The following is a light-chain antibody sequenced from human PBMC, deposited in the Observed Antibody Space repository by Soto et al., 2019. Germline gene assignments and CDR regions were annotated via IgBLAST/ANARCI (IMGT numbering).Light chain of an antibody. CDR2: QTS. J-gene: IGKJ1*01. Sequence: EILLTQSPGALAVSPGEVATLSCRASQSVRDNLAWYQQKPGQAPRLLIYQTSLRAAGIPARFSASGSGTDFTLTISDVQPEDFALYYCHQRQSWPRTFGQGTKVDIK. CDR1: QSVRDN. CDR3: HQRQSWPRT. V-gene: IGKV3-11*01.